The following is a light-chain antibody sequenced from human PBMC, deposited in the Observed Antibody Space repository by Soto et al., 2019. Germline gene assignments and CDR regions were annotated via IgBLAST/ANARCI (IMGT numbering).Light chain of an antibody. CDR2: GVR. Sequence: QSALTQPTSVSGSPGQSITISCTGNSNDIGAYDFVSWYQQHPRKAPRLLIHGVRKRPSGISSRFSASKSGLTASLTISGLQADDEADYFCSSFTTERTYVFGTGTKVTVL. CDR3: SSFTTERTYV. CDR1: SNDIGAYDF. V-gene: IGLV2-14*01. J-gene: IGLJ1*01.